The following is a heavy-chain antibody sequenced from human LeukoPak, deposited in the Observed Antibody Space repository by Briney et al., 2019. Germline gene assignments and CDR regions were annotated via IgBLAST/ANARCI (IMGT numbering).Heavy chain of an antibody. J-gene: IGHJ5*02. Sequence: PGGSLRLSCAASGFTFSSYSMNWVRQAPGKGLEYVSAISSNGGSTYYANSVKGRFTISRDNSKNTLYLQMGSLRAEDMAVYYCARGGSSSSWYFDWFDPWGQGTLVTVSS. D-gene: IGHD6-13*01. CDR2: ISSNGGST. CDR3: ARGGSSSSWYFDWFDP. CDR1: GFTFSSYS. V-gene: IGHV3-64*01.